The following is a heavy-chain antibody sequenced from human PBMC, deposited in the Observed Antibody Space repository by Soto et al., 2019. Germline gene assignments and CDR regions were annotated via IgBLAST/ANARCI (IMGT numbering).Heavy chain of an antibody. Sequence: ESGGGVVQPGRSLRLSCAASGFSFSAYGMHWVRQAPGKGLEWMAGISYDGSNKYYADSVKGRFIISRDNSKDTLYLQMNSLRAEDTALYYCAKDPDYGDYGRYFYYWGQGTLVTVSS. CDR1: GFSFSAYG. CDR2: ISYDGSNK. CDR3: AKDPDYGDYGRYFYY. V-gene: IGHV3-30*18. J-gene: IGHJ4*02. D-gene: IGHD4-17*01.